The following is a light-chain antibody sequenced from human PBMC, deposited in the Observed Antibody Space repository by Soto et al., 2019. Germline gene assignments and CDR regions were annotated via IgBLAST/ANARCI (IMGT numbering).Light chain of an antibody. V-gene: IGLV1-40*01. CDR3: QSFDSSLRGGV. CDR2: GNN. Sequence: QSVLTQPPSVSGAPGQRVTISCTGSSSNIGAPYDVHWYQQLPGTAPKLLIYGNNKRPSGVPDRFSGSKSGTSASLAITGLQAEDEADYYCQSFDSSLRGGVFGGGTKLTVL. J-gene: IGLJ2*01. CDR1: SSNIGAPYD.